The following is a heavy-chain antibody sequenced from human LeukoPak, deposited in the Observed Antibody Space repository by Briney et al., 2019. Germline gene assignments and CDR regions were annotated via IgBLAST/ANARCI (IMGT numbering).Heavy chain of an antibody. CDR3: ARDLGGYDFYYYGMDV. V-gene: IGHV3-21*01. CDR2: INNVASHI. Sequence: GGSLRLSCAASGFSISSSAMNWVRQAPGKGLEWVSSINNVASHIYYAGSVRGRFTISRDNAKNSVYLQMNSLRAEDTAVYYCARDLGGYDFYYYGMDVWGQGTTVTVSS. CDR1: GFSISSSA. D-gene: IGHD5-12*01. J-gene: IGHJ6*02.